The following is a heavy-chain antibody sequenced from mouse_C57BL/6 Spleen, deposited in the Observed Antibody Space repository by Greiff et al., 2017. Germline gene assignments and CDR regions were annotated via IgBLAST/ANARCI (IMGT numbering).Heavy chain of an antibody. V-gene: IGHV7-3*01. CDR3: AIYNYYDVAYAMDY. J-gene: IGHJ4*01. D-gene: IGHD1-1*01. CDR2: IRNTANGYTT. CDR1: GFTFTDYY. Sequence: EVKLMEPGGGLVQPGGSLSLSCAASGFTFTDYYMSWVRQPPGKALEWLGFIRNTANGYTTEYSASVKGRFTISRDKSQSIRYLQMNALRAEDCAIYYCAIYNYYDVAYAMDYWGQGTSVTVSS.